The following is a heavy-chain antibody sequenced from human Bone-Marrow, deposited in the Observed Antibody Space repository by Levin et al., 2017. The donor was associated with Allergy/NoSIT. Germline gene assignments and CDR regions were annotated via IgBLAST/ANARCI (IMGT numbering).Heavy chain of an antibody. Sequence: ASVKVSCKASGYTFTSYAMHWVRQAPGQRLEWMGWINAGNGNTKYSQKFQGRVTITRDTSASTAYMELSSLRSEDTAVYYCARVVWQWLAPDERGMDVWGQGTTVTVSS. D-gene: IGHD6-19*01. J-gene: IGHJ6*02. V-gene: IGHV1-3*01. CDR2: INAGNGNT. CDR3: ARVVWQWLAPDERGMDV. CDR1: GYTFTSYA.